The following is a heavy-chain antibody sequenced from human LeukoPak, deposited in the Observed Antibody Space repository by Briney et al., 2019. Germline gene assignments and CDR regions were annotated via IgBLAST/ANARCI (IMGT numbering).Heavy chain of an antibody. J-gene: IGHJ4*02. D-gene: IGHD5-18*01. Sequence: ASVKVSCKASGYTFTGYYMHWVRQAPGQGLEWMGWINPNSGGTNYAQKFQGRVTMTRDTSISTAYMELSRLRSDDTAVYYCAGEEDTAMVPFDYWGQGTLVTVSS. V-gene: IGHV1-2*02. CDR1: GYTFTGYY. CDR3: AGEEDTAMVPFDY. CDR2: INPNSGGT.